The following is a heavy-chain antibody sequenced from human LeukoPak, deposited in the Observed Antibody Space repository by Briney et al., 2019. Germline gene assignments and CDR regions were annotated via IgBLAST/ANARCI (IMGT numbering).Heavy chain of an antibody. CDR1: GGSFSGYY. Sequence: SETLSLTCAVYGGSFSGYYWICIRQPPGKGLEWIGEINHSGSTNYNPSLKSRVTISVDTSKNQFSLKLSSVTAADTAVYYCARGWIQLWPPYYFDYWGQGTLVTVSS. J-gene: IGHJ4*02. CDR2: INHSGST. V-gene: IGHV4-34*01. CDR3: ARGWIQLWPPYYFDY. D-gene: IGHD5-18*01.